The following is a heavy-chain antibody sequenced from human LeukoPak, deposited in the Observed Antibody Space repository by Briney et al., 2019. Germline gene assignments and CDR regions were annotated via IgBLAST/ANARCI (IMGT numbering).Heavy chain of an antibody. J-gene: IGHJ3*02. V-gene: IGHV4-59*01. D-gene: IGHD3-22*01. CDR3: ARDYTMTHASDI. CDR1: GGSMSDYY. CDR2: IYYTGST. Sequence: SETLFLTCTVSGGSMSDYYWSWIRQPPGKGLEWIGYIYYTGSTNYNPSLKDRVTISIDTSKIQFSLKLSSVTAADTALYYCARDYTMTHASDIWGQGTLVTVSS.